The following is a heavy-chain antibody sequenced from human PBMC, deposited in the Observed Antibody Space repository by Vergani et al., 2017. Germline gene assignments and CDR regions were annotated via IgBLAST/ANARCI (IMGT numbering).Heavy chain of an antibody. CDR3: ARGHPRRGGSSSRYYYYGMDV. J-gene: IGHJ6*02. Sequence: EVQLVESGGGLVQPGGSLRLSCAASGFTFSSYWMSWVRQAPGKGLEWVANIKQDGSEKYYVDSVKGRFTISRDNAKNSLYLQMNSLRAEETAVYYCARGHPRRGGSSSRYYYYGMDVWGQGTTVTVSS. CDR1: GFTFSSYW. CDR2: IKQDGSEK. V-gene: IGHV3-7*04. D-gene: IGHD6-6*01.